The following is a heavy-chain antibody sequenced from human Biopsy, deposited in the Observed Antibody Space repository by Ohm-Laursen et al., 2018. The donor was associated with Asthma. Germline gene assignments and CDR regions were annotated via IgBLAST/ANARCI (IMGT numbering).Heavy chain of an antibody. D-gene: IGHD4-17*01. CDR2: VFYSGTT. CDR3: ARVASYGDLYFGIDV. V-gene: IGHV4-30-4*01. Sequence: TPSLTCAVSGAYIGTPDYHWSWIRQSPGKGLEWIGFVFYSGTTHCSRSLERRLYISIDTARNEFSMRLRSLTAADTAVYFCARVASYGDLYFGIDVWGPGTTVSVS. CDR1: GAYIGTPDYH. J-gene: IGHJ6*02.